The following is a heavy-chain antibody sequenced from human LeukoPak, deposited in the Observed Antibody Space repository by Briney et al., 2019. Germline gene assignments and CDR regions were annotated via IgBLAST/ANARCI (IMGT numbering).Heavy chain of an antibody. D-gene: IGHD5-18*01. CDR2: IYYSGSA. V-gene: IGHV4-39*07. CDR3: ARLRRYSYGDYDY. J-gene: IGHJ4*02. Sequence: PSETLSLTCTVSGGSISSSSYYWGWIRLPPGKGLEWIGSIYYSGSAYYNPSLKSRVTISVDTSKNHFSLSLSSVTAADTAIYYCARLRRYSYGDYDYWGQGTLVPVSS. CDR1: GGSISSSSYY.